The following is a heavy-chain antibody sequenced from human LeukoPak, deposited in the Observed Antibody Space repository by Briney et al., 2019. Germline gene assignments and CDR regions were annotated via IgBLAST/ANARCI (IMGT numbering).Heavy chain of an antibody. Sequence: PSETLSLTCAVYGGSFSGYYWSWIRQPPGKGLEWIGEIIHSGSTNYNPSLKSRVTISVDTSKNQFSLKLSSVTAADTAVYYCARGLQPYGYYQDYWGQGTLVTVSS. J-gene: IGHJ4*02. CDR2: IIHSGST. D-gene: IGHD4-17*01. CDR1: GGSFSGYY. CDR3: ARGLQPYGYYQDY. V-gene: IGHV4-34*01.